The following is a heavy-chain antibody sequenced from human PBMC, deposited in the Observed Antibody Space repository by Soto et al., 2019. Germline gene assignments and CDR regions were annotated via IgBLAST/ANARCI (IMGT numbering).Heavy chain of an antibody. V-gene: IGHV4-34*01. CDR1: GGSFSGYY. CDR2: INHSGST. D-gene: IGHD3-10*01. Sequence: SETLSLTCAVYGGSFSGYYWSWIRQPPGKGLEWIGEINHSGSTNYNPSLKSRVTISVDTSKNQFSLKLSSVTAADTAVYYCAARHYYGSGSYYNIRRNNWFDPWGQGTLVTVS. CDR3: AARHYYGSGSYYNIRRNNWFDP. J-gene: IGHJ5*02.